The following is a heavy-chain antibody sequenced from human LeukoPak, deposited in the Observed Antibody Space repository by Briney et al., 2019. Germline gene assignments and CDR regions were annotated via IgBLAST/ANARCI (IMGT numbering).Heavy chain of an antibody. CDR2: IRYDGSNK. V-gene: IGHV3-30*02. D-gene: IGHD1-14*01. J-gene: IGHJ4*02. Sequence: GGSLRLSCAASGFTFSSYGMHWVRQAPGKGLEWVAFIRYDGSNKYYADSVKGRFTISRDNSKNTLYLQMNSLRAEDTAVYYRAKDSVTTAPRFDYWGQGTLVTVSS. CDR3: AKDSVTTAPRFDY. CDR1: GFTFSSYG.